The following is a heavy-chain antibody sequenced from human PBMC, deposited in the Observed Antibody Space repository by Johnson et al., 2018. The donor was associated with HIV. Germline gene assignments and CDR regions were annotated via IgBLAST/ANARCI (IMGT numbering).Heavy chain of an antibody. Sequence: RLVESGGGLVQPGGSLRLSCAASGFTFSSYAMHWVRQAPGKGLEWVAVISYDGSNKYYADSVKGRFTISRDNSKNTLYLQMNSLRAEDTAVYYCAKDNSGSHSWILFAFDIWGQGTMVTVSS. D-gene: IGHD1-26*01. CDR2: ISYDGSNK. V-gene: IGHV3-30-3*01. CDR1: GFTFSSYA. CDR3: AKDNSGSHSWILFAFDI. J-gene: IGHJ3*02.